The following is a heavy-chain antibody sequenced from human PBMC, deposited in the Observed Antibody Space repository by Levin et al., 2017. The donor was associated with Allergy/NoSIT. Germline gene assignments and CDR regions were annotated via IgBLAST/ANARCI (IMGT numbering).Heavy chain of an antibody. Sequence: GESLKISCAASGFTFSSYSMNWVRQAPGKGLEWVSSISSSSSYIYYADSVKGRFTISRDNAKNSLYLQMNSLRAEDTAVYYCASNSRWWELLQDYYGMDVWGQGTTVTVSS. V-gene: IGHV3-21*01. CDR2: ISSSSSYI. CDR3: ASNSRWWELLQDYYGMDV. D-gene: IGHD1-26*01. J-gene: IGHJ6*02. CDR1: GFTFSSYS.